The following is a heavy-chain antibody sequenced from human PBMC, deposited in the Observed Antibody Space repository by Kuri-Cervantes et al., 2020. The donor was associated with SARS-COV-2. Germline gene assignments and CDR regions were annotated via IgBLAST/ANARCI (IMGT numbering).Heavy chain of an antibody. V-gene: IGHV3-11*01. CDR3: ARQTSGYITSAPEY. CDR1: GFIFSDYY. J-gene: IGHJ1*01. Sequence: GGSLRLAWTASGFIFSDYYTTWIRQAPGKGLEWVSNIGTSDTTKSYEGSLKGRFTNSKDNAKNSLYLQMNRLIAADTAVYYCARQTSGYITSAPEYWGQGTLVTVSS. CDR2: IGTSDTTK. D-gene: IGHD3-3*01.